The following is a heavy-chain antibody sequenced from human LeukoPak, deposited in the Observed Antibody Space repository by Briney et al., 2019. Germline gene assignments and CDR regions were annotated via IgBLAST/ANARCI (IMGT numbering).Heavy chain of an antibody. V-gene: IGHV4-59*01. Sequence: PSETLSLTCSVSGGSISSYYWNWIRQPPGKGLEWIGYIYYSGSTNYNPSLKSRVTISVDTSKNQFSLKLSSVTAADTAVYYCARDGSTRASPYYYYYYMDVWGKGTTVTVSS. D-gene: IGHD2/OR15-2a*01. J-gene: IGHJ6*03. CDR1: GGSISSYY. CDR2: IYYSGST. CDR3: ARDGSTRASPYYYYYYMDV.